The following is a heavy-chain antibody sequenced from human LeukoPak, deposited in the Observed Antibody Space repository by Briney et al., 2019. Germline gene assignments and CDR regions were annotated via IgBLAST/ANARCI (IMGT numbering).Heavy chain of an antibody. CDR1: GFTFSDYD. CDR3: ASDHYYDSSGYFLGY. J-gene: IGHJ4*02. Sequence: GGSLRLSCPASGFTFSDYDMSWIRQAPGKGLEWVSYISISGRTIYYVDSVKGRFTISRDNAKKPLYLQVNILRAKATDGYYCASDHYYDSSGYFLGYWGQGTLVTVSS. CDR2: ISISGRTI. V-gene: IGHV3-11*01. D-gene: IGHD3-22*01.